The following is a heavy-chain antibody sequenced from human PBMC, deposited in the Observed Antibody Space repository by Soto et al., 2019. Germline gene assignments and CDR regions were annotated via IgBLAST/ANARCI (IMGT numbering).Heavy chain of an antibody. Sequence: SETLSLTCTVSGVSISSGVYYWSWIRQQPGKGLEWIGYIYYTGSTYYNPSLKSRVTMSLDTSKNQFSLKLSSVTVADTAVYYCARGSQLERDAFDIWGQGTMVTVS. D-gene: IGHD1-1*01. CDR1: GVSISSGVYY. CDR2: IYYTGST. V-gene: IGHV4-31*03. J-gene: IGHJ3*02. CDR3: ARGSQLERDAFDI.